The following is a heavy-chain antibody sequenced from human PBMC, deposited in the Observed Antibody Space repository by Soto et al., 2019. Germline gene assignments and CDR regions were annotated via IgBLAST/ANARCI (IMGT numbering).Heavy chain of an antibody. D-gene: IGHD6-6*01. J-gene: IGHJ3*02. Sequence: SETLSLTCTVSGGSISSSSYYWGWIRQPPGKGLEWIGSIYYSGSTYYNPSLKSRVTISVDTSKNQFSLKLSSVTAADTAVYYCARLRIAARDDAFDIWGQGTMVTVSS. CDR3: ARLRIAARDDAFDI. V-gene: IGHV4-39*01. CDR2: IYYSGST. CDR1: GGSISSSSYY.